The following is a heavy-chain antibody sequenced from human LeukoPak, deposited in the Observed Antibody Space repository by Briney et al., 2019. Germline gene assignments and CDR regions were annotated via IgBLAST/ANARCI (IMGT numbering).Heavy chain of an antibody. CDR2: ISAYNGNT. D-gene: IGHD3-22*01. CDR1: GYTFTSYG. J-gene: IGHJ5*02. CDR3: ARTYYYDSSGYYSP. V-gene: IGHV1-18*01. Sequence: ASVKVSCKASGYTFTSYGISWVRQAPGQGLEWMGWISAYNGNTNYAQKLQGRVTMTTDTCTSTAYMELRSLRSDDTAVYYCARTYYYDSSGYYSPWGQGTLVTVSS.